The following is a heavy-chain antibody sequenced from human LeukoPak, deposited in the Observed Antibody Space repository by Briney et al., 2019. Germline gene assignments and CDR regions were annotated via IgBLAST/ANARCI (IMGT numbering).Heavy chain of an antibody. J-gene: IGHJ5*02. CDR1: GGSISSSNW. CDR2: IYHSGST. V-gene: IGHV4-4*03. D-gene: IGHD2-2*01. Sequence: PPETPSLTCAVSGGSISSSNWWSWVRQPPGKGLEWIGEIYHSGSTNYNPSLKSRVTLSVDKSKNQFSLTMSSVTAADTAVYYCARDRCSSTSCYVGVGWFDPWGQGTLVTVSS. CDR3: ARDRCSSTSCYVGVGWFDP.